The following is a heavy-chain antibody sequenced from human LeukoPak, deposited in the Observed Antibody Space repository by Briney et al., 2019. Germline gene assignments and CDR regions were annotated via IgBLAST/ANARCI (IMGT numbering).Heavy chain of an antibody. CDR3: AKLSGWYSKSFDY. V-gene: IGHV3-53*05. CDR1: GFTVTSSY. D-gene: IGHD6-19*01. Sequence: GGSLRLSCAASGFTVTSSYMSWVRQAPGKGLEWVSVIYSGGHTDYADSVKGRFTISRDNSKNTLYLQMNSLRAEDTAVYYCAKLSGWYSKSFDYWGQGTLVTVSS. CDR2: IYSGGHT. J-gene: IGHJ4*02.